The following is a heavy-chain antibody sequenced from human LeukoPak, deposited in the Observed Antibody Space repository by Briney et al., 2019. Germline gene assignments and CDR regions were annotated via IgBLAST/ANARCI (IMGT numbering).Heavy chain of an antibody. CDR2: IYTSGST. CDR1: GGSISSYY. Sequence: SETLSLTCTVSGGSISSYYWSWIRQPAGKGLEWIGRIYTSGSTNYNPSLKSRVTMSVDTSKNQFSLKLSSVTAADTAVYYCARDRDYDFWSGTGYYYYMDVWGKGTTVTVSS. V-gene: IGHV4-4*07. CDR3: ARDRDYDFWSGTGYYYYMDV. J-gene: IGHJ6*03. D-gene: IGHD3-3*01.